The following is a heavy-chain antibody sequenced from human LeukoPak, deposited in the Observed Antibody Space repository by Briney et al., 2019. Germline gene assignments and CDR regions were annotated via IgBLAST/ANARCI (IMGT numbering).Heavy chain of an antibody. J-gene: IGHJ4*02. CDR3: ASAFQNYDILTGPFDY. Sequence: GGSLRLSCAASGFTFSSYVMTWVRQAPGKGLEWVSSISANGGGTYYADSVKGRFTISRDNSKNTLYLQMNSLRAEDTAVYYCASAFQNYDILTGPFDYWGQGTLVTVSS. CDR2: ISANGGGT. D-gene: IGHD3-9*01. CDR1: GFTFSSYV. V-gene: IGHV3-23*01.